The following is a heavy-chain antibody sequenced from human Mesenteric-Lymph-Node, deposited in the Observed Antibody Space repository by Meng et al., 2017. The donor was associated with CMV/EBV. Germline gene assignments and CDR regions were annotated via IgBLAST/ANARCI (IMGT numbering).Heavy chain of an antibody. V-gene: IGHV3-23*03. CDR2: IYGGGSST. CDR3: AKEFRLGRIRGSKWFDY. Sequence: FTFSSYAMSWVRQAPGKGLDWVSVIYGGGSSTYYADSVKGRFTISRDNSENTVYLQMTSLRAEDTAVYYCAKEFRLGRIRGSKWFDYWGQGTLVTVSS. D-gene: IGHD3-9*01. CDR1: FTFSSYA. J-gene: IGHJ4*02.